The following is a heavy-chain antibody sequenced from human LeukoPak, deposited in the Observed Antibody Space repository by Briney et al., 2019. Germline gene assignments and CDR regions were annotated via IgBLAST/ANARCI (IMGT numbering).Heavy chain of an antibody. V-gene: IGHV1-69*15. CDR2: IIPIFGTA. Sequence: SVKVSCKASGGTFSSYAISWVRQAPGQGLEWMGRIIPIFGTANYAQKFQGRVTITADESTSTAYMELSSLRSEDTAVYYCARDLRVATASYYYYYMDVWGKGTTVTVSS. CDR1: GGTFSSYA. CDR3: ARDLRVATASYYYYYMDV. D-gene: IGHD5-18*01. J-gene: IGHJ6*03.